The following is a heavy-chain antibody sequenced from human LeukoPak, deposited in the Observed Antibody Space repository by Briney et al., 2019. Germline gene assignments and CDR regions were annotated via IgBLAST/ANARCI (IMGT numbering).Heavy chain of an antibody. CDR2: IYSSGST. J-gene: IGHJ4*02. V-gene: IGHV4-39*01. CDR1: GGSINSATYY. D-gene: IGHD2-21*01. Sequence: PSETLSLTCTVSGGSINSATYYWGWIRQPPGKGLEWIGTIYSSGSTSYTPSLESRATMSVDTSKNQFFLKLTSVTAADTAVYYCARALAYCAGNCVTDYFDYWGQGALVTVSS. CDR3: ARALAYCAGNCVTDYFDY.